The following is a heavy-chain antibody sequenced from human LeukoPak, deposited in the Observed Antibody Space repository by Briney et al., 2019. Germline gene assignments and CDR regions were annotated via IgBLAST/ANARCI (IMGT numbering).Heavy chain of an antibody. V-gene: IGHV1-46*01. D-gene: IGHD4-23*01. CDR2: INTSGGST. J-gene: IGHJ5*02. CDR1: GYTXTSYY. Sequence: ASVKVSCKASGYTXTSYYMHGVRQAPGQGLEWMGIINTSGGSTTYAQKFQGRVSMTSDTSTSTVYLEVSSLRSEDTAAYYCARSQGGNTLWFDPWGQGTLVTVSS. CDR3: ARSQGGNTLWFDP.